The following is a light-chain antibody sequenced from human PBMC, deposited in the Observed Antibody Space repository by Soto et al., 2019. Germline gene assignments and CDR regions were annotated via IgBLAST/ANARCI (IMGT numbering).Light chain of an antibody. Sequence: QSVLTQPPSASGTPGQRVTISCSGSSSNIGSNTVNWYQQLPGTAPKVLMYSNNQRPSGVPDRFSGSKSGTSASLAISGLQSEDEADYYCAAWDDSLSVVFGGGTKLTVL. CDR1: SSNIGSNT. V-gene: IGLV1-44*01. CDR2: SNN. CDR3: AAWDDSLSVV. J-gene: IGLJ2*01.